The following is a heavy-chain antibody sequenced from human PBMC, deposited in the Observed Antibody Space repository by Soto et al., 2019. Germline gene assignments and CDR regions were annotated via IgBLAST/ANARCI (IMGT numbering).Heavy chain of an antibody. D-gene: IGHD4-17*01. J-gene: IGHJ5*02. V-gene: IGHV3-30*03. Sequence: QVQLVESGGGVVQPGRSLRLSCAASGFSYSSYDMHWVRQAPGKGLEWVAVISYDGSNKYYADSVKGRFTISRDNSKNTLYLQMNSLRAEDTAVYYCPSPPMTRMSWGQGTLVTVPS. CDR3: PSPPMTRMS. CDR2: ISYDGSNK. CDR1: GFSYSSYD.